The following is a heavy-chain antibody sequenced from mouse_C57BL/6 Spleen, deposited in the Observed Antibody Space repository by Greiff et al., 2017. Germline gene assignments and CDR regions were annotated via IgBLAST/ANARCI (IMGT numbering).Heavy chain of an antibody. CDR1: GYTFTSYW. J-gene: IGHJ1*03. V-gene: IGHV1-69*01. Sequence: QVQLQQSGAELVMPGASVKLSCKASGYTFTSYWMHWVKQRPGQGLEWIGELDPSDSYTNYNQKFKGKSTLTVDKSSSTAYMQLSSLTSEDSAVYYCSSDSKYVNWYFDVWGTGTTVTVSS. CDR2: LDPSDSYT. D-gene: IGHD2-5*01. CDR3: SSDSKYVNWYFDV.